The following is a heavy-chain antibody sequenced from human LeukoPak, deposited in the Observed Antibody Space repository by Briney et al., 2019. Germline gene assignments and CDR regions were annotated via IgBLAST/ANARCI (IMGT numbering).Heavy chain of an antibody. CDR3: ARDLALYGDPHP. V-gene: IGHV4-59*01. D-gene: IGHD4-17*01. J-gene: IGHJ5*02. CDR1: GGSLSSYY. CDR2: IYYSGST. Sequence: SETLSLTCTVSGGSLSSYYWSWIRQPPGKGLEWIGYIYYSGSTNYNPSLKSRVTISVDTSKNQFSLKLSSVTAADTAVYYCARDLALYGDPHPWGQGSLVTVSS.